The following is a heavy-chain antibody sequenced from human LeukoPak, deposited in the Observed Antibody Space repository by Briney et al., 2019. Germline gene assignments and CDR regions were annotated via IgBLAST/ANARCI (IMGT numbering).Heavy chain of an antibody. CDR3: AKLDYGGKSFDY. Sequence: GGSLRLSCAASGFTFNTYSMNWVRQAPGKGLEWLSSISTSSSYIYYADSVKGRFTIPRDNAKNSLYLQMDSLRAEDTAVYYCAKLDYGGKSFDYWDQGTLVTVSS. CDR1: GFTFNTYS. J-gene: IGHJ4*02. D-gene: IGHD4-23*01. CDR2: ISTSSSYI. V-gene: IGHV3-21*01.